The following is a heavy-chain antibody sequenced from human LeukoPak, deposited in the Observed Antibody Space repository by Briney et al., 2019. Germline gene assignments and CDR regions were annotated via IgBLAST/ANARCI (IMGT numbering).Heavy chain of an antibody. CDR3: ASGGVRASNDWEY. V-gene: IGHV3-23*01. Sequence: GGSLRLSCAASGFTFSSYGMSWVRQAPGKGLEWVSGISASGGSTYYADYVKGRFTISRDNSKNTLYLQMNSLRAEDTAVYYCASGGVRASNDWEYWGQGTQVTVSS. CDR1: GFTFSSYG. D-gene: IGHD3-16*01. J-gene: IGHJ4*02. CDR2: ISASGGST.